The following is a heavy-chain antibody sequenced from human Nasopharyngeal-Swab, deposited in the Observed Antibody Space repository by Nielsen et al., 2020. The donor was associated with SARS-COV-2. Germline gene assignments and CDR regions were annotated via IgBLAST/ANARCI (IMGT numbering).Heavy chain of an antibody. CDR1: GFTFSSYA. CDR3: AKDGREQQLVPDFWYFDL. D-gene: IGHD6-13*01. V-gene: IGHV3-23*01. Sequence: GGSLRLSCAASGFTFSSYAMSWVRQASGKGLEWVSAISGSGGSTYYADSVKGRFTISRDNSKNTQYLQMNSLRAEDTAVYYRAKDGREQQLVPDFWYFDLWGRGTLVTVSS. J-gene: IGHJ2*01. CDR2: ISGSGGST.